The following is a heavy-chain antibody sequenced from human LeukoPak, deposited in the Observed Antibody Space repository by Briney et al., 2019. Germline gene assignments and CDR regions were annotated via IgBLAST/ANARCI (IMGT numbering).Heavy chain of an antibody. V-gene: IGHV4-59*08. J-gene: IGHJ4*02. CDR3: ARRRGPDTAMENYFDY. CDR1: GGSISSYY. CDR2: IYYSGST. D-gene: IGHD5-18*01. Sequence: PSETLSLTCTVPGGSISSYYWSWIRQPPGKGLEWIGYIYYSGSTNYNPSLKSRVTISVDTSKNQFSLKLSSVTAADTAVYYCARRRGPDTAMENYFDYWGQGTLVTVSS.